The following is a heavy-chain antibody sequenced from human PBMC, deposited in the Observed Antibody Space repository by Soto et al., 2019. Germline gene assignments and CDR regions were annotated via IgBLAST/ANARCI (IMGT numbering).Heavy chain of an antibody. CDR3: ARSQGGSSSLDIYYYYYYGMDV. J-gene: IGHJ6*02. D-gene: IGHD2-15*01. V-gene: IGHV1-69*01. CDR1: GGTFSTYA. Sequence: QVQLVQSGAEVKKPGSSVKVSCKAPGGTFSTYAISWVRQAPGQGLEWMGGVIPIFGTPKYAQEFKGRVTITADESTSTGYMELRSLRSEDTAVYYCARSQGGSSSLDIYYYYYYGMDVWGQGTTVTVSS. CDR2: VIPIFGTP.